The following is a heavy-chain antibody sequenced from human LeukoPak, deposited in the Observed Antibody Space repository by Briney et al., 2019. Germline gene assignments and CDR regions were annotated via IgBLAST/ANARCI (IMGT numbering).Heavy chain of an antibody. D-gene: IGHD1-1*01. CDR3: ARGKVSLERRQDAFDI. J-gene: IGHJ3*02. CDR1: GGTFSSYA. V-gene: IGHV1-69*06. CDR2: IIPIFGTA. Sequence: RASVKVSCKASGGTFSSYAISWVRQAPGQGLEWMGGIIPIFGTANYAQKFQGRVTITADKSTSTAYMELSSLRSEDTAVYYCARGKVSLERRQDAFDIWGQGTMVTVSS.